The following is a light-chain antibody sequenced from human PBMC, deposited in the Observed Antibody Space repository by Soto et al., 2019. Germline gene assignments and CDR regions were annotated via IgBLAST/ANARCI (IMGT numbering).Light chain of an antibody. CDR2: AAS. CDR3: LQHNSYPVS. V-gene: IGKV1-17*03. J-gene: IGKJ4*01. Sequence: DIPMTQSPSVVSASVGDRVTITCRASQGISSYVAWVQQKPGKVPKSLIYAASKLQSGVPSRFSGSGSGTEFTLTISSLQPEDFATYYCLQHNSYPVSFGGGTKVEIK. CDR1: QGISSY.